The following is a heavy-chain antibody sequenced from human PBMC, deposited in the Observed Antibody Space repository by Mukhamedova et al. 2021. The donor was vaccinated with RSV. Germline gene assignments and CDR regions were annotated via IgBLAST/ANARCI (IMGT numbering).Heavy chain of an antibody. D-gene: IGHD3-9*01. CDR3: ARGRLDFDWFSHYFDY. CDR2: VHSTGTT. Sequence: GLEWIGRVHSTGTTNYNPPLRSRASVSKDTSKNQFSLRLSSVTAADTAVYYCARGRLDFDWFSHYFDYWCPGILFTVSS. V-gene: IGHV4-61*02. J-gene: IGHJ4*02.